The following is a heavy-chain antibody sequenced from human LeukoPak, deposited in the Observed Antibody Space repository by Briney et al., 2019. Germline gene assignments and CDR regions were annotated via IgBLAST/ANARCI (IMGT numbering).Heavy chain of an antibody. CDR1: AYSVSSGYY. D-gene: IGHD3-10*01. V-gene: IGHV4-38-2*02. CDR3: ARDLTAYGSGSYDY. Sequence: SETLSLTCTVSAYSVSSGYYWGWIRQPPGKGLEWIGSIYHSGSTYYNPSLKSRVTISVDTSKNQFSLKLSSVTAADTAVYYCARDLTAYGSGSYDYWGQGTLVTVSS. J-gene: IGHJ4*02. CDR2: IYHSGST.